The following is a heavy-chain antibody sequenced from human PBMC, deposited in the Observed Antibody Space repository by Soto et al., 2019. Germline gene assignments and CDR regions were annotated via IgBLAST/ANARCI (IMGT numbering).Heavy chain of an antibody. CDR3: ARRGRGSYYDY. CDR2: ISGSGDST. CDR1: GFPFSSYA. V-gene: IGHV3-23*01. J-gene: IGHJ4*02. D-gene: IGHD3-16*01. Sequence: EVQLLESGGGLVQPGGSLRLSCAASGFPFSSYAMRWVRQAPVKGLEWVSAISGSGDSTYYADSVKGRFTISRDNSKNTLYLQMNSLRAEDTAVYYCARRGRGSYYDYWGQGTRVTVSS.